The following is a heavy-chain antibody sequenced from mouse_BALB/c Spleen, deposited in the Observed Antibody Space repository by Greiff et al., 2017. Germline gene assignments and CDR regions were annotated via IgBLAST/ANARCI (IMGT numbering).Heavy chain of an antibody. CDR3: TRRAYYYGSSYWYFDV. CDR1: GYTFTSYW. J-gene: IGHJ1*01. V-gene: IGHV1-69*02. Sequence: QVQLQQPGAELVRPGASVKLSCKASGYTFTSYWINWVKQRPGQGLEWIGNIYPSDSYTNYNQKFKDKATLTVDKSSSTAYMQLSSPTSEDSAVYYCTRRAYYYGSSYWYFDVWGAGTTVTVSS. D-gene: IGHD1-1*01. CDR2: IYPSDSYT.